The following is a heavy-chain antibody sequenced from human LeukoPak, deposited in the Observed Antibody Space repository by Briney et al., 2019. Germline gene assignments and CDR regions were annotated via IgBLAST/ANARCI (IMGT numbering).Heavy chain of an antibody. CDR1: GYTFTDYN. J-gene: IGHJ4*02. D-gene: IGHD6-13*01. V-gene: IGHV1-2*02. CDR2: MSPNSGGT. Sequence: ASVKVSCKASGYTFTDYNMHCVRQAPGQGPEWMGWMSPNSGGTNYAQKFQGRVTMTRDTSITTAYMELTRLTSDDTAVYYCVKDLYMAAASPDYSGQGTLVTVSS. CDR3: VKDLYMAAASPDY.